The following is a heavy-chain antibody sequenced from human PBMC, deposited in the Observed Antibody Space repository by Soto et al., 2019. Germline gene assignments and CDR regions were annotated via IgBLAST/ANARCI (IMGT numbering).Heavy chain of an antibody. CDR2: IYHSGNT. CDR3: ASSSPFHY. Sequence: SETLSLTCSVSSASLSSSTYYWSWIRQPPGSGPEWIGSIYHSGNTYYKPSLKSRVSISIDTSRNQFSLKLTSVTAADTGVYYCASSSPFHYWGPGILVT. J-gene: IGHJ4*02. CDR1: SASLSSSTYY. D-gene: IGHD6-6*01. V-gene: IGHV4-39*01.